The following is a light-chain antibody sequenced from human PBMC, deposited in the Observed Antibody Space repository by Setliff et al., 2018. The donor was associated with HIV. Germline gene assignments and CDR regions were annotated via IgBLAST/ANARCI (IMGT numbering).Light chain of an antibody. CDR3: SSYTSSGTPCV. J-gene: IGLJ1*01. CDR1: STDLTDYHF. Sequence: QSALTQPASVSGSPGQSITISCTVTSTDLTDYHFVSWCQQLPAKTLKLIIYDTNNRPSGVSDRFSASKSAYTASLTISGLHAGDEADYYCSSYTSSGTPCVFGTGNKVTVL. CDR2: DTN. V-gene: IGLV2-14*03.